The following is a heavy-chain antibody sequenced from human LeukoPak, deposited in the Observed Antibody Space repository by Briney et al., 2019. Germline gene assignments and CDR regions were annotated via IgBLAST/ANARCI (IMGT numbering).Heavy chain of an antibody. CDR2: IDYSGNT. CDR1: GGSLSGLY. CDR3: ARDQQYHRPAGWFDP. V-gene: IGHV4-34*01. Sequence: SETLSLTCAVYGGSLSGLYWNWIRQTPGKGLEWIGEIDYSGNTNYSPSLKSRVTISIDTSKNQFSLTVRSVTAADTGVYYCARDQQYHRPAGWFDPWGQGTLVTVSS. D-gene: IGHD1-14*01. J-gene: IGHJ5*02.